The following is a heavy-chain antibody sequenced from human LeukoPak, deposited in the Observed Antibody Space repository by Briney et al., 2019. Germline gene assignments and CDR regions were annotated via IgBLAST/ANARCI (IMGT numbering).Heavy chain of an antibody. D-gene: IGHD6-19*01. CDR3: ARGSRTGWYYFDY. CDR2: IIPIFGTA. CDR1: GGTFSSYA. Sequence: SVKVSCKASGGTFSSYAFSWVRQAPGQGLEWMGGIIPIFGTANYAQKFQVRVTITADISTSTAYMELSSLRSDDTAVYYCARGSRTGWYYFDYWGQGTLVTVSS. V-gene: IGHV1-69*06. J-gene: IGHJ4*02.